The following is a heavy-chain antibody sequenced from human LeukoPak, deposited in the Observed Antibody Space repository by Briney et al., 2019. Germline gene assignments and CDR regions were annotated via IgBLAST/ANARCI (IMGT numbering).Heavy chain of an antibody. CDR1: GFTFDDYA. V-gene: IGHV3-9*01. Sequence: GGSLRLSCAASGFTFDDYAMHWVRQAPGTGLEWVSGISWNSGSICYADSVKGRFTISRDNAKNSLYLQMNSLRAEDTALYYCAKEPNRSGWYGFDWFFDLLGGGTLVTVSS. J-gene: IGHJ2*01. D-gene: IGHD6-19*01. CDR2: ISWNSGSI. CDR3: AKEPNRSGWYGFDWFFDL.